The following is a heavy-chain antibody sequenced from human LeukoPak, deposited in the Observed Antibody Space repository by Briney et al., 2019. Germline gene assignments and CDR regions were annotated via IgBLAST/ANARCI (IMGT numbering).Heavy chain of an antibody. J-gene: IGHJ6*02. V-gene: IGHV3-74*01. CDR1: GFTFSSYW. CDR2: INSDGSST. Sequence: GGSLRLSCAASGFTFSSYWMHWVRQAPGKGLVWVSRINSDGSSTSYADSVKGRFTISRDNAKNTLYLQMSSLRAEDTAVYYCARGRDGYKDYYYYGMDVWGQGTTVTVSS. D-gene: IGHD5-24*01. CDR3: ARGRDGYKDYYYYGMDV.